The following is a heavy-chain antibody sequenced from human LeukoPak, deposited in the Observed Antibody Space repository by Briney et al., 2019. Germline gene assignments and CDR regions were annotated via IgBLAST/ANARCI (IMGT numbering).Heavy chain of an antibody. V-gene: IGHV4-59*01. CDR2: IYHIGDT. CDR1: GGSMTNYY. CDR3: ARVFGRYYGSGGFDY. Sequence: PSDTLSLTCTVSGGSMTNYYWSWIRQPPGKGLEWIGYIYHIGDTNYNPSLKSRVTISVDTSKNQFSLKLSSVTAADTAVYYCARVFGRYYGSGGFDYWGQGTLVTVSS. D-gene: IGHD3-10*01. J-gene: IGHJ4*02.